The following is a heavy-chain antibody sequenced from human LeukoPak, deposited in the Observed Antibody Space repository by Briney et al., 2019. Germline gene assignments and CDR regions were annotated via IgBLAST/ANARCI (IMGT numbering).Heavy chain of an antibody. D-gene: IGHD3-10*01. CDR2: INPDSGGT. Sequence: ASVKVSCKSSGYSSTGYYIHWVRQAPGQGLEWVGWINPDSGGTNFAQKFQGRVTMTRDTSISTAYMELSRLRPDDTAVYYCARMYYYAGDYWGQGTLVTVSS. CDR3: ARMYYYAGDY. CDR1: GYSSTGYY. J-gene: IGHJ4*02. V-gene: IGHV1-2*02.